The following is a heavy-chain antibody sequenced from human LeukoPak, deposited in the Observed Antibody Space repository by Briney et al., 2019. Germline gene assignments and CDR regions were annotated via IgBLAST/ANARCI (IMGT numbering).Heavy chain of an antibody. CDR1: GFTFDDYG. D-gene: IGHD3-10*01. J-gene: IGHJ6*03. Sequence: GGSLRLSCAASGFTFDDYGMSWVRQAPGKGLEWVSGINWNGGSTGYADSVKGRFTISRDNAKNSLYLQMNSLRAEDTALYYCARVPLLLWFGELTGYMDVWGKGTTVTVSS. CDR2: INWNGGST. CDR3: ARVPLLLWFGELTGYMDV. V-gene: IGHV3-20*04.